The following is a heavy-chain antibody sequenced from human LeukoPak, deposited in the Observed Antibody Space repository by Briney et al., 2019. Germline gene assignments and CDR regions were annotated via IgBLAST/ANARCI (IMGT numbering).Heavy chain of an antibody. J-gene: IGHJ4*02. CDR3: ASMDYYDSSGYYYYFDY. Sequence: GASVKVSCKASGGTFSSYAISWVRQAPGQGLEWMGGIIPIFGTANYAQKFQGRVTITADESTSTAYMELSSLRSEDTAVYYCASMDYYDSSGYYYYFDYWGQGTLVTVSS. D-gene: IGHD3-22*01. CDR2: IIPIFGTA. V-gene: IGHV1-69*13. CDR1: GGTFSSYA.